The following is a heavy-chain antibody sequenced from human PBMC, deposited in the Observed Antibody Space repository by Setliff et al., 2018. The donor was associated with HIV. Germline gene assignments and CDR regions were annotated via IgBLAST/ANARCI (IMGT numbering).Heavy chain of an antibody. Sequence: SVKVSCKASGGSFSNYAFSWVRQAPGQGLEWMGGIIPIFGTSNYARKFQGRVTLNADGSTTTAYMKLSGLTSKDTAVYFCAHMATQWDGFDIWGQGTMVTVSS. V-gene: IGHV1-69*13. CDR1: GGSFSNYA. CDR2: IIPIFGTS. J-gene: IGHJ3*02. D-gene: IGHD2-8*01. CDR3: AHMATQWDGFDI.